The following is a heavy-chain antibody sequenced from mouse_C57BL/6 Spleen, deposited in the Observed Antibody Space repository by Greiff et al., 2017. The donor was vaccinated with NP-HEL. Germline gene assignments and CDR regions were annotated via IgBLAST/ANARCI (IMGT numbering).Heavy chain of an antibody. CDR1: GYAFSSYW. J-gene: IGHJ2*01. Sequence: QVQLQQSGAELVKPGASVKISCKASGYAFSSYWMNWVKQRPGKGLEWIGQIYPGDGVTNYNGKFKGKATLTADKSSSTAYMQLSSLTSEDSAVYFCARDGYPYYFDYWGQGTTLTVSS. CDR3: ARDGYPYYFDY. D-gene: IGHD2-3*01. CDR2: IYPGDGVT. V-gene: IGHV1-80*01.